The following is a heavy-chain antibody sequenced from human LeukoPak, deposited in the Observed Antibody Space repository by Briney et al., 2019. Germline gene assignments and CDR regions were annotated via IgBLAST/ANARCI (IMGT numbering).Heavy chain of an antibody. CDR3: ARGLRTSYHFDY. CDR2: INHSGST. D-gene: IGHD2-2*01. J-gene: IGHJ4*02. V-gene: IGHV4-34*01. Sequence: SETLSLTCTVSGGSISGYYWSWIRQPPGKGLEWIGEINHSGSTNYNPSLKSRVTISVDTSKNQFSLKLSSVTAADTAVYYCARGLRTSYHFDYWGQGTLVTVSS. CDR1: GGSISGYY.